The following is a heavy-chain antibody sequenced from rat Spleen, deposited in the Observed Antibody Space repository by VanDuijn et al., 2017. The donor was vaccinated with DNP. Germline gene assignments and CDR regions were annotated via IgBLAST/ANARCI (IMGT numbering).Heavy chain of an antibody. Sequence: EVQLVESGGDLVQPGGSLKLFCTASGFTFSNYDMAWVRQAPKKGLEWVTSISYDGDRTYYRDSVKGRFTISRDNAENTLFLQMDSLRSEDTATYYCTTRTGLYWGQGVMVTVSS. D-gene: IGHD4-1*01. CDR1: GFTFSNYD. CDR2: ISYDGDRT. V-gene: IGHV5-20*01. CDR3: TTRTGLY. J-gene: IGHJ2*01.